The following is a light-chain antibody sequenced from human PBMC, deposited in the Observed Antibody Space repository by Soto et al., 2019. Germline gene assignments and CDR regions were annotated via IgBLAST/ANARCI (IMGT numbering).Light chain of an antibody. V-gene: IGKV3-11*01. Sequence: EIVLTHSPGTLSLSPWERATLYFGASQSVSSYLAWYQQKPGQAPRLLIYDASNRATGIPARFSGSGSGTDFTLTISSLEPEDFAVYYCQQRSNWPITFGQGTRLEIK. CDR3: QQRSNWPIT. CDR2: DAS. J-gene: IGKJ5*01. CDR1: QSVSSY.